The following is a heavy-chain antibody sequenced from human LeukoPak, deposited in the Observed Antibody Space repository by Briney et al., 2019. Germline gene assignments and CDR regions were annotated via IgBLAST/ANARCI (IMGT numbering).Heavy chain of an antibody. CDR3: ARDRRIAAAGPIDY. CDR2: IWYDGSNK. D-gene: IGHD6-13*01. V-gene: IGHV3-33*08. J-gene: IGHJ4*02. Sequence: GGSLRLSCAASGFTFSSYGMHWVRQAPGKGLGWVAVIWYDGSNKYYADSVKGRFTISRDNSKNTLYLQMNSLRAEDTAVYYCARDRRIAAAGPIDYWGQGTLVTVSS. CDR1: GFTFSSYG.